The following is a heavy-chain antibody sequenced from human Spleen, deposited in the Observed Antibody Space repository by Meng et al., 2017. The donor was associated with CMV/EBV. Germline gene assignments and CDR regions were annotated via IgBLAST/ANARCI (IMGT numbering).Heavy chain of an antibody. CDR1: GFTFSDYT. CDR3: VRSILGATKPPYDY. Sequence: SGFTFSDYTVRWVRQPPGKGLEWVSSISSGGGYIYYADSVKGRFTISRDNAGNAVSLQMNSLRAEDTAVYYCVRSILGATKPPYDYWGQGTLVTVSS. J-gene: IGHJ4*02. CDR2: ISSGGGYI. D-gene: IGHD1-26*01. V-gene: IGHV3-21*01.